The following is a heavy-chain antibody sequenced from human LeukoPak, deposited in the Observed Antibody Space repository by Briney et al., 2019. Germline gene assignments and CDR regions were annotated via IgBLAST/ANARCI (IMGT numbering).Heavy chain of an antibody. D-gene: IGHD2-15*01. Sequence: GGSLRPSCVASGFSFTSYWMSLVRQAPGKGLEFVANINQDAGTTNYVDSVKGRFTISRDNAENSLYLQMSSLRAEDTALYYCARDPGWSSFDIWGQGIMVTVSS. V-gene: IGHV3-7*01. CDR3: ARDPGWSSFDI. CDR1: GFSFTSYW. J-gene: IGHJ3*02. CDR2: INQDAGTT.